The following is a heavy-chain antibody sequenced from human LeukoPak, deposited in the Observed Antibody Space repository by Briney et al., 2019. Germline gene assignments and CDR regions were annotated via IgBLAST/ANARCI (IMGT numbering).Heavy chain of an antibody. J-gene: IGHJ6*02. CDR2: ISYDGSNK. Sequence: PGGSLRLSCAASGFTFSSYGMHWVRQAPGKGLEWVAVISYDGSNKYYADSVKGRFTISRDNSKNTLYLQMNSLRAEDTAVYCCAKDCMGGMDVWGQGTTVTVSS. V-gene: IGHV3-30*18. CDR1: GFTFSSYG. CDR3: AKDCMGGMDV. D-gene: IGHD2-8*01.